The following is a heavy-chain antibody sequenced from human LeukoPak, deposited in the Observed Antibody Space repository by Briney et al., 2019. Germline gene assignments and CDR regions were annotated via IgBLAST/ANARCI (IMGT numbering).Heavy chain of an antibody. Sequence: SETLSLTCTVSGGSVSTSDYYWGWIRQSPVKGLEWIGDVFYTGKTNYNPSLRGRATISIDTSKNQFSLKLTYVTAADTAVYYCARGGSSWPKGPFDYWGQGTLVTVSS. CDR1: GGSVSTSDYY. J-gene: IGHJ4*02. CDR2: VFYTGKT. V-gene: IGHV4-39*07. D-gene: IGHD6-13*01. CDR3: ARGGSSWPKGPFDY.